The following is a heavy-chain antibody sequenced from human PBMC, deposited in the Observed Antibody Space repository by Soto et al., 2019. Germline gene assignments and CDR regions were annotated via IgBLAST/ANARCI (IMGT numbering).Heavy chain of an antibody. J-gene: IGHJ4*02. Sequence: QVQLVQSGAEVKKPESSVKVSCKASGGTFSSYTISWVRQAPGQGLEWMGRIIPILGIANYAQKFQGRVTITADKSTSTAYMELSSLRSEDTAVYYCARSIRFLEWYYFDYWGQGTLVTVSS. CDR3: ARSIRFLEWYYFDY. D-gene: IGHD3-3*01. CDR1: GGTFSSYT. CDR2: IIPILGIA. V-gene: IGHV1-69*02.